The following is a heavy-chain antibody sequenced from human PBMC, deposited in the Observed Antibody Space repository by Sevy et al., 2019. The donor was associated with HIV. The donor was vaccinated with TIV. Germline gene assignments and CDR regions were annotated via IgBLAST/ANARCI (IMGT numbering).Heavy chain of an antibody. CDR1: GYTFTSYG. V-gene: IGHV1-18*04. D-gene: IGHD3-10*01. CDR3: ARDKIDYYGSGSRFDP. CDR2: ISAYNGNT. J-gene: IGHJ5*02. Sequence: ASVKVSCKASGYTFTSYGISWVRQAPGQGLEWMGWISAYNGNTNYAQKLQGRVTMTTDTSTSTAYMELRSLRSDDTAVYYCARDKIDYYGSGSRFDPWGQGTLVTVSS.